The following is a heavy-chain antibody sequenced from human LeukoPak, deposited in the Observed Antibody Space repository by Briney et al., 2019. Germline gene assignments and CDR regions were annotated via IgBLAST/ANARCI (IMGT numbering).Heavy chain of an antibody. Sequence: SGTLCLTCTVSGASISSYYWSWIRQPPGKGLEWIGYICYRGSTNYNPSLKSRVTISIDTSKNQFSLKLSSVTAADTAVYFCARSNEDIVVVPAAMWGQGTLVTVSS. CDR1: GASISSYY. V-gene: IGHV4-59*01. CDR2: ICYRGST. D-gene: IGHD2-2*01. CDR3: ARSNEDIVVVPAAM. J-gene: IGHJ4*02.